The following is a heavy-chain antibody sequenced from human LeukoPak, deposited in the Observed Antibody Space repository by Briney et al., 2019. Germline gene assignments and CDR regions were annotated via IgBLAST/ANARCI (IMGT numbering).Heavy chain of an antibody. Sequence: SETLSLTCTVSGGSISSYYWTWIRQPPGKGLEWIGYIYYSGSTNYNPSLKSRVTISVDTSKNQFSLKLSSVTAADTAVYYCARDSGSYLLDYWGQGTLVTVSS. D-gene: IGHD1-26*01. CDR1: GGSISSYY. J-gene: IGHJ4*02. CDR3: ARDSGSYLLDY. CDR2: IYYSGST. V-gene: IGHV4-59*12.